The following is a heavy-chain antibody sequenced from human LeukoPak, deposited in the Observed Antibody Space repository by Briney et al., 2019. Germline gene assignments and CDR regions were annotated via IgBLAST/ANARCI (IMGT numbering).Heavy chain of an antibody. J-gene: IGHJ4*02. D-gene: IGHD4-23*01. CDR2: IIPIFGTA. CDR1: GGTFSSYA. CDR3: ARVLDDYGGVFDY. V-gene: IGHV1-69*06. Sequence: ASVKVSCKASGGTFSSYAISWVRQAPGQGLEWMGGIIPIFGTANYAQRFQGRVTITADKSTSTAYMELSSLRSEDTAVYYCARVLDDYGGVFDYWGQGTLVTVS.